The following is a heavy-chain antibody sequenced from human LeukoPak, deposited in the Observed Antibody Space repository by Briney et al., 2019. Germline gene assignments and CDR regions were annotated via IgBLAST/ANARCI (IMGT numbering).Heavy chain of an antibody. Sequence: SDTLSLTCTVSGGSISSSSYYWGWIRQPPGKGLEWIGEINHSGSTNYNPSLKSRVTISVDTSKNQFSLKLSSVTAADTAVYYCARLYYYYYYMDVWGKGTTVTISS. J-gene: IGHJ6*03. CDR3: ARLYYYYYYMDV. CDR1: GGSISSSSYY. V-gene: IGHV4-39*07. CDR2: INHSGST.